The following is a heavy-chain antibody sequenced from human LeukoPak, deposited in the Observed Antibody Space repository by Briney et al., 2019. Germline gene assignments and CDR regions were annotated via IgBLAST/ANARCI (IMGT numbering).Heavy chain of an antibody. Sequence: SETLSLTCAVYGGSFSGYYWSWIRQPPGKGLEWSGEINHSGSTNYNPSLKSRVTISVDTSKNQFSLRLSSVTAADTAVYYCARGVDSSGYYWDFDYWGQGTLVTVSS. CDR2: INHSGST. V-gene: IGHV4-34*01. D-gene: IGHD3-22*01. CDR1: GGSFSGYY. J-gene: IGHJ4*02. CDR3: ARGVDSSGYYWDFDY.